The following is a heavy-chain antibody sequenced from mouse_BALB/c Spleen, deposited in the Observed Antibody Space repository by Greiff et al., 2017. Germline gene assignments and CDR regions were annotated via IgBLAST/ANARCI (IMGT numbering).Heavy chain of an antibody. V-gene: IGHV7-1*02. CDR1: GFTFSDFY. D-gene: IGHD3-1*01. Sequence: EVQVVESGGGLVQPGGSLRLSCATSGFTFSDFYMEWVRQPPGKRLEWIAASRNKANDYTTEYSASVKGRFIVSRDTSQSILYLQMNTLRAEDTAIYFSAREDVFSGAIDYRGQGTSVTASS. CDR3: AREDVFSGAIDY. J-gene: IGHJ4*01. CDR2: SRNKANDYTT.